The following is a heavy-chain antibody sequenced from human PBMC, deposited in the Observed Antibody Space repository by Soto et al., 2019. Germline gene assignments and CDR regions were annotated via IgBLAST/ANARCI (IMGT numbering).Heavy chain of an antibody. CDR2: INPNSGGT. D-gene: IGHD3-10*01. Sequence: SXKISCTASGYTFTGYYIHSVRQSPVHRLEWMGWINPNSGGTNYAQKFQGWVTMTRDTSISTAYMELSRLRSDDTAVYYCARAYGSGSYSIITSLFDYWGQGTLVTVSS. V-gene: IGHV1-2*04. CDR1: GYTFTGYY. CDR3: ARAYGSGSYSIITSLFDY. J-gene: IGHJ4*02.